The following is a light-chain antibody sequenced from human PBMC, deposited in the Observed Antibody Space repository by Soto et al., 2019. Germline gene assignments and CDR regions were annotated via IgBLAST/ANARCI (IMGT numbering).Light chain of an antibody. CDR2: GAS. J-gene: IGKJ2*01. Sequence: EIVMTQSPATLSVSPGERATLSCRASQSVSSNLASYQQKPGQAPRLLIYGASTRATGIPARFSCSGSGTEFTLTISTLQSEDFAVYYCQQYNNWPYTFGQGTKLEIK. CDR1: QSVSSN. CDR3: QQYNNWPYT. V-gene: IGKV3-15*01.